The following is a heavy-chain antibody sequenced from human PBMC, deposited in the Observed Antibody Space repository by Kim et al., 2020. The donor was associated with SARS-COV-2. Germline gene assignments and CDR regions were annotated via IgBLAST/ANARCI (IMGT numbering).Heavy chain of an antibody. Sequence: GGSLRLSCAASGFTFSSYGIHWVRQAPGKGLEWVAVVSHDGTNKYYADSVKGRFTISRDNSKNTLQLQMNSLRVEDTAVYYCAKEGYYGSGSFPDYWGQGTLVTVSS. D-gene: IGHD3-10*01. CDR1: GFTFSSYG. CDR3: AKEGYYGSGSFPDY. V-gene: IGHV3-30*18. J-gene: IGHJ4*02. CDR2: VSHDGTNK.